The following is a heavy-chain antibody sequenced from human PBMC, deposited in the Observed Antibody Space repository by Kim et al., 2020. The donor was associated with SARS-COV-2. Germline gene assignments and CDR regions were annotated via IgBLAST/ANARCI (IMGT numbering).Heavy chain of an antibody. V-gene: IGHV4-39*01. CDR1: GDSMSSSFNY. J-gene: IGHJ4*02. D-gene: IGHD3-22*01. CDR2: VYHSGTT. Sequence: SETLSLTCTVSGDSMSSSFNYWGWIRQPPGKGLEWIGSVYHSGTTYDSPSLKSRVTVSVDTSKNEFSLKVTSVTAADTAVYFCARLPHDSSGYVDCWGQGILVTVSS. CDR3: ARLPHDSSGYVDC.